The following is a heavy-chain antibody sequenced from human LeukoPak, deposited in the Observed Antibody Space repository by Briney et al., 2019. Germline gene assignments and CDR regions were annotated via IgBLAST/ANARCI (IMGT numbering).Heavy chain of an antibody. CDR2: IYYSGST. CDR1: GGSISSYY. D-gene: IGHD3-22*01. Sequence: PSETLSLTCTVSGGSISSYYWSWIRQPPGKGLEWIGYIYYSGSTNYNPSLKSRVTISVDTSKNQFSLQRSSVTAADTAVYYCARLDTYYYDSTPTYAFDIWRQGTMVTVSS. CDR3: ARLDTYYYDSTPTYAFDI. J-gene: IGHJ3*02. V-gene: IGHV4-59*01.